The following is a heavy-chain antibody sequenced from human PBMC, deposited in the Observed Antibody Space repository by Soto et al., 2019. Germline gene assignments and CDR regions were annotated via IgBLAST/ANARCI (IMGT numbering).Heavy chain of an antibody. J-gene: IGHJ4*02. CDR1: GFSLTTGGGG. CDR3: ALAPAPSELPYFDY. Sequence: SGPTLVNPTQTLTLTCTFSGFSLTTGGGGVGWIRQPPGKALEWLALIYWDDDKRYSPSLKSRLTITKDTSKNQVVLTMTNMDPVDTATYYCALAPAPSELPYFDYWGQGTLVTVSS. CDR2: IYWDDDK. D-gene: IGHD1-26*01. V-gene: IGHV2-5*02.